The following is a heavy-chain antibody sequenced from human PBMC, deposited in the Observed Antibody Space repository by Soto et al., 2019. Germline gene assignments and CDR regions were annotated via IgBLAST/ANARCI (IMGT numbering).Heavy chain of an antibody. CDR2: ISGSGGST. J-gene: IGHJ4*02. CDR1: GFTFSSYA. Sequence: GGSLRLSCAASGFTFSSYAMSWVRQAPGKGLEWVSAISGSGGSTYYADSVKGRFTISRDNSKNTLYLQMNSLRAEDTAVYYCVKFSLQVTRGFDYWGQGTLVTGSS. CDR3: VKFSLQVTRGFDY. V-gene: IGHV3-23*01. D-gene: IGHD4-4*01.